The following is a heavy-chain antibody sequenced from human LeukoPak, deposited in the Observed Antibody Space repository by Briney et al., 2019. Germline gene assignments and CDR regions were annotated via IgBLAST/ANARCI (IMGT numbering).Heavy chain of an antibody. D-gene: IGHD3-16*02. CDR2: ISDDGSYK. CDR1: GFTFNAYT. CDR3: ARVPAGVIGMKDAFDI. J-gene: IGHJ3*02. Sequence: PGGSLRLSCAASGFTFNAYTIHWVRQTPGKGLEWVAVISDDGSYKFYTDSVKGRFTISRHNAKNSLYLQMNSLRAEDTAVYYCARVPAGVIGMKDAFDIWGQGTMVTVSS. V-gene: IGHV3-30*04.